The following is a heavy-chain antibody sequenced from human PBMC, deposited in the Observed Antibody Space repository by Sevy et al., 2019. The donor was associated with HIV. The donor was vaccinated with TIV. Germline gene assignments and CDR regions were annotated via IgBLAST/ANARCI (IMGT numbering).Heavy chain of an antibody. Sequence: QSQTLSLTCAISGDSVSTSSATWNWFRQSPSRGLEWLGRTYYRSKWCSDYEVSVKGRVTINPDTSKNQFSLHLESVTPEDTAVYFCARGDELKSYYYGMDVWGQGTTVTVSS. CDR1: GDSVSTSSAT. D-gene: IGHD1-7*01. CDR2: TYYRSKWCS. CDR3: ARGDELKSYYYGMDV. V-gene: IGHV6-1*01. J-gene: IGHJ6*02.